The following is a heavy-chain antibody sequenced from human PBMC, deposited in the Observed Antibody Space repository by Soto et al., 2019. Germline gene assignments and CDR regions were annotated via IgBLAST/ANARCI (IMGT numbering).Heavy chain of an antibody. V-gene: IGHV1-18*04. Sequence: QVQLVQSGAEVKKPGASVKVSCKASGYTFTRYGISWVRQAPGQGLEWMGWINLNNGKTDYQRRLQGRVTMTTDTYTTTVYMELRNLRPDDTAMYYCARAPPGLYQFDYWGQGTLVTVSS. D-gene: IGHD3-16*02. J-gene: IGHJ4*02. CDR1: GYTFTRYG. CDR3: ARAPPGLYQFDY. CDR2: INLNNGKT.